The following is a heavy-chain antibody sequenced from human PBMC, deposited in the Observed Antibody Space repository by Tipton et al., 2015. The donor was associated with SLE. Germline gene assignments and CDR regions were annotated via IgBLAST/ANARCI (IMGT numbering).Heavy chain of an antibody. D-gene: IGHD2-21*02. Sequence: PRLSCVDSGFHFDESAMHWVRQVPGKGLEWVSGISWNSKNIAYADSVKGRFTISRDNAKNSLYLQMNSLRAEDTALYYCMRDGAGDLGAFDIWGPGTLVTVSS. V-gene: IGHV3-9*01. J-gene: IGHJ3*02. CDR3: MRDGAGDLGAFDI. CDR1: GFHFDESA. CDR2: ISWNSKNI.